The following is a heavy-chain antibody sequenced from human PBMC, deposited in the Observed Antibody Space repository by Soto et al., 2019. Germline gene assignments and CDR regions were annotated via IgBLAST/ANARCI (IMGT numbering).Heavy chain of an antibody. V-gene: IGHV4-30-4*01. Sequence: QVQLQESGPGLVKPSQTLSLTCTVSGGSISSGNYYWSWIRQPPGKGMEWIGFISYSGSTYYSTSLKGRVTISVDTSNSQFSLILSFVTAADTAVYYCAKMGTPATGLYFFDYWGQGSLVTVSS. CDR3: AKMGTPATGLYFFDY. D-gene: IGHD2-15*01. J-gene: IGHJ4*02. CDR1: GGSISSGNYY. CDR2: ISYSGST.